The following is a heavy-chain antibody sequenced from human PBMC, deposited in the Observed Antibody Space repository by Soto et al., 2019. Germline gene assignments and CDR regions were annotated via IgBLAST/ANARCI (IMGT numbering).Heavy chain of an antibody. Sequence: QVQLVESGEGVVQPGRSLRLSCAASGFTFGNFGIHWVRQAPGKGLEWVADISSDGSRKFYADSVKGRFTISRDNSKNTLYLQMNSLRTEDTAVYFCARGCSGGTNCFYFDFWGQGILVTVSS. J-gene: IGHJ4*02. CDR1: GFTFGNFG. CDR3: ARGCSGGTNCFYFDF. D-gene: IGHD6-13*01. V-gene: IGHV3-30*03. CDR2: ISSDGSRK.